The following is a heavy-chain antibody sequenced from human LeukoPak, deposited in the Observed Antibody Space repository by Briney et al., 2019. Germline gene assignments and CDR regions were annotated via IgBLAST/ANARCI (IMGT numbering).Heavy chain of an antibody. V-gene: IGHV3-23*01. CDR3: AKPHYYDSSGYYYVDYFDY. CDR1: GFTFSSYA. J-gene: IGHJ4*02. CDR2: ISGSGGST. D-gene: IGHD3-22*01. Sequence: PGGSLRLSCAASGFTFSSYAMSWVRQAPGKGLEWVSAISGSGGSTYYADSVKGRFTISRDNSKNTLYLQMNSLRAEDTAVYYCAKPHYYDSSGYYYVDYFDYWAREPWSPSPQ.